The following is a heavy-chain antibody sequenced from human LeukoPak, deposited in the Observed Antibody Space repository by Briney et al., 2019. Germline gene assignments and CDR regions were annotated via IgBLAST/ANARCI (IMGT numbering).Heavy chain of an antibody. CDR3: ARVSGLSSGYEPFDY. J-gene: IGHJ4*02. D-gene: IGHD5-12*01. CDR2: TYYRSKWYN. CDR1: GDSVSSNSAA. V-gene: IGHV6-1*01. Sequence: SQTLSLTCAISGDSVSSNSAAWNWLRQSPSRGLEWPGRTYYRSKWYNDYAVSVKSRITINPDTSNNQFSLQLNSVTPEDTAVYYCARVSGLSSGYEPFDYWGQGTLVTVSS.